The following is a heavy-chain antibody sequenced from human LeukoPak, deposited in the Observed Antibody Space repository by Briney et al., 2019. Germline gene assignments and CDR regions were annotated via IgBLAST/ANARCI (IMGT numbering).Heavy chain of an antibody. D-gene: IGHD1-26*01. CDR2: INSDRSST. J-gene: IGHJ4*02. Sequence: GGSLRLSCAASGFTLSSYWMHWVRQAPGKGLVWVSRINSDRSSTSYADSVKGRFTISRDNAKNTLYLQMNSLRAEDTAVYYCASGYSGSYFGFYYFDYWGQGTLVTVSS. CDR3: ASGYSGSYFGFYYFDY. V-gene: IGHV3-74*01. CDR1: GFTLSSYW.